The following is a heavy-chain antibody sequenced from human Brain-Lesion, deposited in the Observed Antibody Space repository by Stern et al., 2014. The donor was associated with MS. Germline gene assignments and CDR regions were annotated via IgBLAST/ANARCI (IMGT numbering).Heavy chain of an antibody. Sequence: MQLVESGGGVVQPGRSLRLSCAASGFTFRNYGMHWVRQAPGKGMEWVAVISYAGSNKYYADSVKGRFTISRDNSKNTLYLQMHSLRTEDTAVYYCAKGRFPYYYDTSGYYAPLDYWGQGTLVTVSS. CDR3: AKGRFPYYYDTSGYYAPLDY. J-gene: IGHJ4*02. CDR2: ISYAGSNK. CDR1: GFTFRNYG. V-gene: IGHV3-30*18. D-gene: IGHD3-22*01.